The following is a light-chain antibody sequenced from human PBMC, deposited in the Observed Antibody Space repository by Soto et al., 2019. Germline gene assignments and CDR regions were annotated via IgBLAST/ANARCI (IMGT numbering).Light chain of an antibody. CDR3: TAWDDSLSVVV. CDR2: RTN. V-gene: IGLV1-47*01. J-gene: IGLJ2*01. CDR1: SSNIGSNY. Sequence: QAVVTQPPSASGTPGQRVTISCSGSSSNIGSNYVYWYQQLPGTAPKLLIYRTNQRPSGVPDRFSGSKSGTSASLAISGLRSEDEADYYCTAWDDSLSVVVFGGGTKLTVL.